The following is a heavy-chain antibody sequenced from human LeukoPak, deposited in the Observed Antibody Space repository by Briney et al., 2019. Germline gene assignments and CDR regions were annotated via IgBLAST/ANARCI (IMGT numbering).Heavy chain of an antibody. V-gene: IGHV1-46*01. CDR3: ARMAMDTAMVTNFFDL. J-gene: IGHJ4*02. Sequence: ASVKVSCTASGYTFTSYYLHWVRQAPGQGLEWMGVIHPSGGSTTYAQKFQGRVTLTKDTSTSTVYIELSSLRSDDTAIFYCARMAMDTAMVTNFFDLWGQGTLITVSA. D-gene: IGHD5-18*01. CDR1: GYTFTSYY. CDR2: IHPSGGST.